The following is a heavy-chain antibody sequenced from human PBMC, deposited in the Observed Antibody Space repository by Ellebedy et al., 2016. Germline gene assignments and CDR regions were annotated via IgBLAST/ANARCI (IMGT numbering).Heavy chain of an antibody. CDR1: GGSISSSSYY. V-gene: IGHV4-39*02. J-gene: IGHJ6*02. CDR2: IYYSGST. Sequence: SETLSLXXTVSGGSISSSSYYWGWIRPPPGKGLEWIGSIYYSGSTYYNPSLKSRVTISVDTSKNQFSLKLSSVTAADTAVYYCARDNGGFGVNYYYYYGMDVWGQGTTVTVSS. CDR3: ARDNGGFGVNYYYYYGMDV. D-gene: IGHD3-16*01.